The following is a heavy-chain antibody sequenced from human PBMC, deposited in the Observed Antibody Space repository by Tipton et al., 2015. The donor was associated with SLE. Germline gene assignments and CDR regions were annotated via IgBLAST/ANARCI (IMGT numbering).Heavy chain of an antibody. CDR2: IYYSGST. CDR1: GGSISSGGYY. J-gene: IGHJ3*02. V-gene: IGHV4-31*03. CDR3: ARSYCGGDCYEDAFDI. Sequence: LRLSCTVSGGSISSGGYYWSWIRQHPGKGLEWIGYIYYSGSTYYNPSLKSRVTISVDTSKNQFSLKLSSVTAADTAVYYCARSYCGGDCYEDAFDIWGEGTMGTGSS. D-gene: IGHD2-21*01.